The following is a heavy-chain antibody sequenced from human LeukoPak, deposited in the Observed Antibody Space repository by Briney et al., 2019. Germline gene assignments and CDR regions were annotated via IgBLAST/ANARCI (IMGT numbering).Heavy chain of an antibody. J-gene: IGHJ4*02. Sequence: SETLSLTCTVSGGSISNYYWSWIRQPAGKGLEWIGRIYSSGSTDYNPSLKGRVTMSVDTSKNQFSLNLRSVTAADTAVYYCARGPPPDFDCWGQGTLVTVSS. CDR1: GGSISNYY. V-gene: IGHV4-4*07. CDR2: IYSSGST. CDR3: ARGPPPDFDC.